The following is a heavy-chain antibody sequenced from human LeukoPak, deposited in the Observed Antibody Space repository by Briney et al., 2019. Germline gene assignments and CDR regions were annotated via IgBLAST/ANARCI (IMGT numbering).Heavy chain of an antibody. Sequence: GGSLRLSCAASGFTFSSYWMSWMRQAPGKGLEWVGRIKSKTDGGTTDYAAPVKGRFTISRDDSKNTLYLQMNSLKTEDTAVYYCTTLTYNWNGVDYWGQGTLVTVSS. D-gene: IGHD1-20*01. J-gene: IGHJ4*02. CDR1: GFTFSSYW. V-gene: IGHV3-15*01. CDR3: TTLTYNWNGVDY. CDR2: IKSKTDGGTT.